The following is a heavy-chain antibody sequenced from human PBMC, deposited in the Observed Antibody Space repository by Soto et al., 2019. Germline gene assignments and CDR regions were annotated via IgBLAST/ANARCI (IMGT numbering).Heavy chain of an antibody. CDR1: GGSISSSSYY. D-gene: IGHD6-19*01. J-gene: IGHJ5*02. CDR3: ARRYSSGYTNWFDP. Sequence: SETLSLTCTVSGGSISSSSYYWGWIRRPPGKGLEWIGSIYYSGSTYYNPSLKSRVTISVDTSKNQFSLKLSSVTAADTAVYYCARRYSSGYTNWFDPWGQGTLVTVSS. V-gene: IGHV4-39*01. CDR2: IYYSGST.